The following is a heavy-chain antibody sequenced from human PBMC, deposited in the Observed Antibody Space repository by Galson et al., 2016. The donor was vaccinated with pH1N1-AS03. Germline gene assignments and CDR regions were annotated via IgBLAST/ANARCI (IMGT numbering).Heavy chain of an antibody. J-gene: IGHJ4*02. CDR1: GFTFSSYG. V-gene: IGHV3-23*01. CDR3: AKDRSSWPPAWGSVDS. Sequence: SLRLSCATSGFTFSSYGMTWVRQAPGKGLEWVSSISVTGGSTYYAASVKGRFTISRDHSKNTLYLQMSSPRAEDTAVYYCAKDRSSWPPAWGSVDSWGQGTLVTVSS. D-gene: IGHD6-13*01. CDR2: ISVTGGST.